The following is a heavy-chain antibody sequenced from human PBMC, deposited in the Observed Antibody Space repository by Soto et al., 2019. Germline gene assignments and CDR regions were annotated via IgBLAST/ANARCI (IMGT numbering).Heavy chain of an antibody. CDR1: GRSMISYY. V-gene: IGHV4-4*07. D-gene: IGHD3-3*02. Sequence: QLQESGPGLVKPSETLSLTCNVSGRSMISYYWSWIRQPAGKGLEWIGRIYTGGNTNYNPSLKSRVTMSVDTSKSQFSLSLTSVTAADTAVYYCAREGDDRHFLFDSWGQGTLVTVSS. CDR2: IYTGGNT. CDR3: AREGDDRHFLFDS. J-gene: IGHJ4*02.